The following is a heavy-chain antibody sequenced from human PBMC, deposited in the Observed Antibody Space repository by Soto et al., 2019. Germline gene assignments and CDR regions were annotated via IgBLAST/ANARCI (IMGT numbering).Heavy chain of an antibody. CDR2: MNPNSGTT. CDR1: GYTFTSYD. V-gene: IGHV1-8*01. J-gene: IGHJ5*02. CDR3: ARAAPLAVRSSLTPLYWFDR. D-gene: IGHD6-6*01. Sequence: QVQLVQSGAEVKKPGASVKVSCKASGYTFTSYDINWVRQATGQGLEWMGWMNPNSGTTGYAQRFQGRVTSTSITSISTAYKEMSSLRYEYTAVYYCARAAPLAVRSSLTPLYWFDRWGQGSLVTVSS.